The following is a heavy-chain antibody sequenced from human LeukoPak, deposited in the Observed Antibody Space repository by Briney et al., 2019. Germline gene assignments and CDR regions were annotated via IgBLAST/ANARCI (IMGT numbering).Heavy chain of an antibody. V-gene: IGHV3-23*01. CDR2: ISGGGDST. D-gene: IGHD1-26*01. Sequence: GGSLRLSCAASGFTFSSYAMTWVRQAPGKGLEWVSVISGGGDSTYYADSVRGRFTISRDNSKDALFLQMNSLRAEDTAVYYCARGSYSGSYYSRPDYWGQGTLVTVSS. CDR1: GFTFSSYA. J-gene: IGHJ4*02. CDR3: ARGSYSGSYYSRPDY.